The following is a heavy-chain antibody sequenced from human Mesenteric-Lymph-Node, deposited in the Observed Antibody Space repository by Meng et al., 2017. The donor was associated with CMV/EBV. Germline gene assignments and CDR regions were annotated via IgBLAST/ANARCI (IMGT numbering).Heavy chain of an antibody. CDR1: GGSISRGSNY. J-gene: IGHJ4*02. CDR2: IYYSGNT. Sequence: SGGSISRGSNYWSWIRQPPGKGLEWIGYIYYSGNTNYNPSLKSRVTISVDTSKNQFSLKLSSVTAADTAVYYCARGGGYDPAVLDFWGQGTLVTVSS. CDR3: ARGGGYDPAVLDF. D-gene: IGHD5-12*01. V-gene: IGHV4-61*01.